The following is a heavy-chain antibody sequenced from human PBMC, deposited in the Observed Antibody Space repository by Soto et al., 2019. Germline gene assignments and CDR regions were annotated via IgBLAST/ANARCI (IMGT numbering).Heavy chain of an antibody. Sequence: ASVKVSCKASGYTFTGYYMHWVRQAPGQGLEWMAWINPNNGATNSAKKFQGRVIMTRDTSIGTAYMSLSGLRSDDTAVYYCARSAKAMVLVYFDLWGRGTLVTVSS. D-gene: IGHD5-18*01. CDR3: ARSAKAMVLVYFDL. CDR2: INPNNGAT. V-gene: IGHV1-2*02. CDR1: GYTFTGYY. J-gene: IGHJ2*01.